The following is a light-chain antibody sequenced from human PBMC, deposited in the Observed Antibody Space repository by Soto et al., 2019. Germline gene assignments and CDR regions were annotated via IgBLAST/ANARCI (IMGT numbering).Light chain of an antibody. CDR1: QSISTY. V-gene: IGKV1-39*01. CDR2: AAY. J-gene: IGKJ4*01. CDR3: QQSYATPLT. Sequence: DIQMTQSPYSLSASVGDTVTITCRASQSISTYLNWYQKKAGEAPELLIYAAYSLQSGVPLRFTGSGSGTDFTLTILRLQPEDFATYYCQQSYATPLTFGGGTKVEIK.